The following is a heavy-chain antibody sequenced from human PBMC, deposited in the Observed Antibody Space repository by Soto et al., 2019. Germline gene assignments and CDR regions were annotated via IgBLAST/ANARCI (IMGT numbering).Heavy chain of an antibody. J-gene: IGHJ6*02. CDR2: IYPGDSDT. CDR3: ARGYGYPYYYYGLDV. D-gene: IGHD5-18*01. V-gene: IGHV5-51*01. CDR1: GYSFTSYW. Sequence: PGESLKISCKGSGYSFTSYWIGWVRQMPGKGLEWMGIIYPGDSDTRYSPSFQGQVTISADKSISTAYLQWSSLKASDTAMYYCARGYGYPYYYYGLDVWSQGTTVTVSS.